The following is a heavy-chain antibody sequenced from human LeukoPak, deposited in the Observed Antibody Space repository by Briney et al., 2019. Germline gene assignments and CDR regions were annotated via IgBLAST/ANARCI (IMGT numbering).Heavy chain of an antibody. Sequence: GASVKVSCKASGYTFTSYDINWVRQATGQGLEWMGWMNPNSGNTGYAQKFQGRVTITADKSTSTAYMELSSLRSEDTAVYYCARDPLEVAATQKVVPRRDNLRFDPWGQGTLVTVSS. CDR3: ARDPLEVAATQKVVPRRDNLRFDP. J-gene: IGHJ5*02. CDR2: MNPNSGNT. V-gene: IGHV1-8*01. D-gene: IGHD2-15*01. CDR1: GYTFTSYD.